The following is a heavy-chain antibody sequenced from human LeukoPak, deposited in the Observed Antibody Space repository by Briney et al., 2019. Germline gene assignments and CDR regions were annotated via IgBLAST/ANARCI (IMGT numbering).Heavy chain of an antibody. D-gene: IGHD5-12*01. V-gene: IGHV4-59*12. J-gene: IGHJ4*02. CDR1: GGSLSSYY. CDR3: AREPTSGREPTSGRPLDY. CDR2: IYYSGST. Sequence: SETLSLTCTVSGGSLSSYYWSWIRQPPGKGLEWIGHIYYSGSTNYNPSLKSRVTISIEASKNQFSLKLSSVTAADTAVYYCAREPTSGREPTSGRPLDYWGQGTLVTVSS.